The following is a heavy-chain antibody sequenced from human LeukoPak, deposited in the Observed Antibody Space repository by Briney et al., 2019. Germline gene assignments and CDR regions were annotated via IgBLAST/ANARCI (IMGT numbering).Heavy chain of an antibody. CDR1: GFTVSSNY. D-gene: IGHD3-9*01. Sequence: GGSLRLSCAASGFTVSSNYMSWVRQAPGKGLEWVSVIYSGGSTYYADSVKGRFTTSRDNSKNTLYLQMNSLRAEDTAVYYCARSRRYYDILTGYHNWFDPWGQGTLVTVSS. J-gene: IGHJ5*02. V-gene: IGHV3-66*02. CDR3: ARSRRYYDILTGYHNWFDP. CDR2: IYSGGST.